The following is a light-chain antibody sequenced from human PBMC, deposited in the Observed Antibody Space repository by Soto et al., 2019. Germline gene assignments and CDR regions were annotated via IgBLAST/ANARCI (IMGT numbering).Light chain of an antibody. CDR1: SSNIGAGYG. V-gene: IGLV1-40*01. CDR3: QSYDSSMSGSV. J-gene: IGLJ2*01. CDR2: GDS. Sequence: QSVLTQPPSVSGAPGQRVSISCTGSSSNIGAGYGVHWYQQLPGTAPKVPIYGDSNRPSGVPDRFSGSKSGTSASLAITGLQAEDDADYYCQSYDSSMSGSVFGGGTKLTVL.